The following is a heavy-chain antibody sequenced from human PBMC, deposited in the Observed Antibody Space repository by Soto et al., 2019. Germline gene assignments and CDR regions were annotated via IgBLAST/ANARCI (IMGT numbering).Heavy chain of an antibody. J-gene: IGHJ4*02. CDR3: ARGRSIAAAGSFVYFDY. CDR2: IIPIFGTA. V-gene: IGHV1-69*06. Sequence: QVQLVQSGAEVKKPGSSVKVSCKASGGTFSSYAISWVRQAPGQGLEWMGGIIPIFGTANYAQKFQGRVTITADKSTSTAYMELSSLRSEDTAVYYCARGRSIAAAGSFVYFDYWGQGTLVTVSS. CDR1: GGTFSSYA. D-gene: IGHD6-13*01.